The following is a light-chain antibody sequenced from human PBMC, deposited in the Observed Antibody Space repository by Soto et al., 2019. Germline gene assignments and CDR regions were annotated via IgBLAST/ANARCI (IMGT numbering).Light chain of an antibody. CDR2: DVT. CDR3: SSYAGSNWV. V-gene: IGLV2-8*01. CDR1: SSDIGGYNS. Sequence: QSALTQSPSASGSPGQSVTISCTGTSSDIGGYNSVSWYQQHPGKAPKVMIYDVTKRPSGVPDRFSGSKSGNTASLTVSALQAEDEADYYCSSYAGSNWVFGGGTKLTVL. J-gene: IGLJ3*02.